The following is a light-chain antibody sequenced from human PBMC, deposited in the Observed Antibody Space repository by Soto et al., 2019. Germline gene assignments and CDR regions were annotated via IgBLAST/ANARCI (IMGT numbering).Light chain of an antibody. J-gene: IGKJ5*01. Sequence: EIVMTQSPATLSVSPGERATLSCRASQSVSSYLAWYQQKPGQTPSLLIYGASTRATGIPDRFSGSGSGTHFTLTISRLEPGDFAVYYCQHFGGTTFTFGQGRRLAVK. CDR1: QSVSSY. V-gene: IGKV3-20*01. CDR2: GAS. CDR3: QHFGGTTFT.